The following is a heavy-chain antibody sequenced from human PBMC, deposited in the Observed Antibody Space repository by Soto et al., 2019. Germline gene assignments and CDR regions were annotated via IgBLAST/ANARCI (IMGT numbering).Heavy chain of an antibody. CDR2: VNAGNGNT. CDR1: GYTFTSYA. V-gene: IGHV1-3*01. CDR3: ARGYYDFWSGYYWFDY. D-gene: IGHD3-3*01. J-gene: IGHJ4*02. Sequence: GASVKVSCKASGYTFTSYAMHWVRQAPGQRLEWMGWVNAGNGNTKYSQKFQGRVTITRDTSASTAYMELSSLRSEDTAVYYCARGYYDFWSGYYWFDYWGQGTLVTVS.